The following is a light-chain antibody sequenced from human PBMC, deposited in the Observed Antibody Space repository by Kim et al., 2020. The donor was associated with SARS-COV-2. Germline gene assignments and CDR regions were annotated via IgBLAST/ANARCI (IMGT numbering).Light chain of an antibody. J-gene: IGKJ1*01. CDR3: QQYGSSRWT. Sequence: PGERATLSCRASQSVSSSFLAWYQQKPGQAPRLLIYGTSSRATGVPDRFSGSGSGTDFTLTISRLESEDFAVYYCQQYGSSRWTFGQGTKVEIK. CDR2: GTS. CDR1: QSVSSSF. V-gene: IGKV3-20*01.